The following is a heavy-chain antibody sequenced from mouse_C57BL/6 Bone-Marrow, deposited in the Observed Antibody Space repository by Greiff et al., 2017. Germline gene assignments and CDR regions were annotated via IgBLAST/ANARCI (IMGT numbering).Heavy chain of an antibody. CDR3: ARMIVRQLRLRGAMDY. CDR2: IYPGDGDT. CDR1: GYAFSSSW. J-gene: IGHJ4*01. Sequence: VKLMESGPELVKPGASVKISCKASGYAFSSSWMNWVKQRPGKGLEWIGRIYPGDGDTNYNGKFKGKATLTADKSSSTAYMQLSSLTSEDSAVYFCARMIVRQLRLRGAMDYWGQGTSVTVSS. V-gene: IGHV1-82*01. D-gene: IGHD3-2*02.